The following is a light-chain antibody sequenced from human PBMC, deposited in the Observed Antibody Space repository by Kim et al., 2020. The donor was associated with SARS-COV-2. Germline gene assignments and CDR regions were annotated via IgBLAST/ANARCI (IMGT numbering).Light chain of an antibody. J-gene: IGLJ2*01. Sequence: GQSITISCTGTSSDVGSYNFVSWYQQHPGKAPKLMISDVSKRPSGVSNRFSGSKSGNTASLTISGLQAEDEADYFCCSYAGSNFVIFGGGTQLTVL. CDR3: CSYAGSNFVI. V-gene: IGLV2-23*02. CDR1: SSDVGSYNF. CDR2: DVS.